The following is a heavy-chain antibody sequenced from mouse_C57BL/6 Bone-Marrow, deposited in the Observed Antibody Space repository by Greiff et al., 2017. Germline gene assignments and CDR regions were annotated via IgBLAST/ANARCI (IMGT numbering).Heavy chain of an antibody. CDR1: GYTFTDYN. V-gene: IGHV1-22*01. J-gene: IGHJ3*01. CDR3: ARRGPYGNFFAY. CDR2: INPNNGGT. D-gene: IGHD2-1*01. Sequence: VQLQQSGPELVKPGASVKMSCKASGYTFTDYNMHWVKQSHGKSLEWIGYINPNNGGTSYNQKFKGKATLTVNKSSSTAYMELRSLTSEDSAVYYCARRGPYGNFFAYWGQGTLVTVSA.